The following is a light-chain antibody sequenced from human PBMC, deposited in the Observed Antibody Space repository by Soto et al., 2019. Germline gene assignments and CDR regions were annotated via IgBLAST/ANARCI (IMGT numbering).Light chain of an antibody. CDR1: QSISSY. J-gene: IGKJ5*01. V-gene: IGKV1-39*01. Sequence: IQLTQSPSSLSASVGDRVTITCRASQSISSYLNWYQQKPGKAPKLLIYAASSLQSGVPSRFSGGGSGTDFTLTISSLQPEDFATYYCQQSYSTLITSGQGTRLEIK. CDR3: QQSYSTLIT. CDR2: AAS.